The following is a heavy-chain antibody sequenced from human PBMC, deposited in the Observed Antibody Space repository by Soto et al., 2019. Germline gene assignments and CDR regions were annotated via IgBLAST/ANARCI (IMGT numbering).Heavy chain of an antibody. CDR3: ARDSGYYSDGMDV. Sequence: QVQLVESGGGLVKPGGSLRLSCAASGFTFSEYYMTWIRQAPGKGLEWLSYISSSGATIYYADSVKGRFTVSRDNAENSLYLQMNSLRAEDTAVYYCARDSGYYSDGMDVWGQGTTVAVSS. CDR2: ISSSGATI. V-gene: IGHV3-11*01. J-gene: IGHJ6*02. CDR1: GFTFSEYY. D-gene: IGHD3-3*01.